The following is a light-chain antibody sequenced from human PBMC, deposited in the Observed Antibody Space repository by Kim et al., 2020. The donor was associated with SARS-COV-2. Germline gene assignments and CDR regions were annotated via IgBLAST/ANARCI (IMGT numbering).Light chain of an antibody. Sequence: PGESASITRGGTHIADRIVHWYPQRPGQAPMMVISYGTARPSGSPVRFSGSNSGNTATLTISVGEAGDEAVYYCQVWDSGSVHPVVFGGGTQLTVL. CDR2: YGT. CDR3: QVWDSGSVHPVV. V-gene: IGLV3-21*04. J-gene: IGLJ2*01. CDR1: HIADRI.